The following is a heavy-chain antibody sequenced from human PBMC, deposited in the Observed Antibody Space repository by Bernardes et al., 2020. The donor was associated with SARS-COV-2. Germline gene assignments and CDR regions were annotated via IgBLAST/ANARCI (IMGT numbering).Heavy chain of an antibody. J-gene: IGHJ4*02. V-gene: IGHV3-73*01. CDR2: IRSKPKGYAT. CDR3: TGDYLY. Sequence: GGSLRLSCAASGFNFSGSAIQWVRQASGKGLEWIGRIRSKPKGYATTYAASLKGRFVISRDDSRNTAYLQIQSLKIDDTAVYYCTGDYLYWDQGTLVSVSS. D-gene: IGHD4-17*01. CDR1: GFNFSGSA.